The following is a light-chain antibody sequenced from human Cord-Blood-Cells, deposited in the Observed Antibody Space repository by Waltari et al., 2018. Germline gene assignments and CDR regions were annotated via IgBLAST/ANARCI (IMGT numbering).Light chain of an antibody. CDR1: QSISSY. Sequence: DIQMTQSPSSLSASVGDRVTITCRASQSISSYLNWYQQKPGKAPKLLIYAASSLQSGVPSRFSGSGSWTDVTLTISSLQPEDFATYYCQQSYSTPPWTFGQGTKVEIK. J-gene: IGKJ1*01. CDR2: AAS. V-gene: IGKV1-39*01. CDR3: QQSYSTPPWT.